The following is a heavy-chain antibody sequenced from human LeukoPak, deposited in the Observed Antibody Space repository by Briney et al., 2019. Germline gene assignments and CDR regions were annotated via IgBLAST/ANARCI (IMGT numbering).Heavy chain of an antibody. CDR3: AKDPNGDYVGAFDM. D-gene: IGHD4-17*01. CDR2: VHADGDFT. CDR1: GFTFSSYA. Sequence: PGGSLRLSCAASGFTFSSYAMSWVRQAPGKGLEWVSSVHADGDFTYYADSVRGRFTVSRDNSESSLYLQMNGLKAEDTALYYCAKDPNGDYVGAFDMWGQGTMVTVSS. J-gene: IGHJ3*02. V-gene: IGHV3-23*01.